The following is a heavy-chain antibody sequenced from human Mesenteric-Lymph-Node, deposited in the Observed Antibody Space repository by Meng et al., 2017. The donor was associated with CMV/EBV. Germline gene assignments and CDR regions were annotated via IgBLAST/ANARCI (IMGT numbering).Heavy chain of an antibody. CDR1: GFSLSTSGVG. D-gene: IGHD3-10*01. Sequence: GFSLSTSGVGVGWIRQPPGKALEWLALIYWDDDKRYTQSLNSRLTITKDTSNNQVVLTMTNMDPVDTATYYCARTYYYGSGNSNFDYWGQGTLVTVSS. V-gene: IGHV2-5*02. CDR3: ARTYYYGSGNSNFDY. CDR2: IYWDDDK. J-gene: IGHJ4*02.